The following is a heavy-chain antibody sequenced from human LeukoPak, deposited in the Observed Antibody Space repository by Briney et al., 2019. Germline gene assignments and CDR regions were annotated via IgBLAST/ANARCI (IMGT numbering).Heavy chain of an antibody. D-gene: IGHD4-11*01. CDR3: ARRGYSNYVPFDY. J-gene: IGHJ4*02. Sequence: GESLKISCKGSGYSFTSYWIGWVRQMPGKGLEWMGTIYPGDSDTRYRPSFQGQVTITADKSISTAYLQWGSLKASDTAMYYCARRGYSNYVPFDYWGQGTLVTVSS. CDR1: GYSFTSYW. CDR2: IYPGDSDT. V-gene: IGHV5-51*01.